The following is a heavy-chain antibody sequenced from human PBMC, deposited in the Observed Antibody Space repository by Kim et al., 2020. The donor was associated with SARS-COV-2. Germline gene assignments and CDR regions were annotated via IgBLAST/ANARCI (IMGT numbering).Heavy chain of an antibody. Sequence: SETMSLTCTVSGGSISSSSYYWGWIRQPPGKGLEWIGSIYYSGSTYYNPSLKSRVTISVDTSKNQFSLKLSSVTAADTAVYYCASARLLYSSSWYEGPYFDYWGQGTLVTVSS. CDR1: GGSISSSSYY. V-gene: IGHV4-39*01. D-gene: IGHD6-13*01. CDR3: ASARLLYSSSWYEGPYFDY. CDR2: IYYSGST. J-gene: IGHJ4*02.